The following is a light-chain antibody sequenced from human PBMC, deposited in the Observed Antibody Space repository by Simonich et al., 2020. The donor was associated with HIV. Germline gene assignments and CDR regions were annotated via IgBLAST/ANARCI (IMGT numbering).Light chain of an antibody. V-gene: IGKV4-1*01. CDR1: QSVLYSSNNKNY. CDR3: HQYYSTPLIT. CDR2: WAS. J-gene: IGKJ5*01. Sequence: DIVMTQSPDSLAVSLGERATINCKSSQSVLYSSNNKNYLAWYQQKPGQHPKLLIYWASTRESGVPDRCSGSGSGTDFTLTISSLQAEDVAVYYCHQYYSTPLITFGQGTRLEIK.